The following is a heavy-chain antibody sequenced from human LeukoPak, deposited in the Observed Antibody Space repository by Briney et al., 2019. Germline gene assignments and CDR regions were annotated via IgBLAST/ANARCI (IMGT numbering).Heavy chain of an antibody. D-gene: IGHD6-13*01. J-gene: IGHJ4*02. Sequence: GASVRVSCKASGYTFTSYGISWVRQAPGQGLEWMGWISAYNGNTNYAQKLQGRVTMTTDTSTNTAYMELRRLRSDDTAVYYCAKDREKSYSSSWYYFDYWGQGTLVTVSS. CDR3: AKDREKSYSSSWYYFDY. V-gene: IGHV1-18*01. CDR2: ISAYNGNT. CDR1: GYTFTSYG.